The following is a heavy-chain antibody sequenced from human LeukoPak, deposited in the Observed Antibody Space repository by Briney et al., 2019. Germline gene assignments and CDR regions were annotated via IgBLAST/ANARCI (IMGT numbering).Heavy chain of an antibody. V-gene: IGHV1-69*04. CDR3: ARSKNYGGNSFDY. D-gene: IGHD4-23*01. J-gene: IGHJ4*02. Sequence: SVKVSCKASGGTFSSYAISWVRQAPGQGLEWMGRIIPILGIANYAQKFQGRVTITADKSTSTAYMELSRLRSEDTGVYYCARSKNYGGNSFDYWGQGTLVTVYS. CDR2: IIPILGIA. CDR1: GGTFSSYA.